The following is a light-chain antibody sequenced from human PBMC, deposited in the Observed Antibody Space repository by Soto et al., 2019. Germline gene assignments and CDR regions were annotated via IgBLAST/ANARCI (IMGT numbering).Light chain of an antibody. CDR2: GAS. CDR1: HSVNSH. V-gene: IGKV3-15*01. CDR3: QQYKNWPL. Sequence: TTQSPATLSVSPGERVTLSCRTSHSVNSHVAWYQQKPGQAPRPLLYGASTRATGIPVRFSGSGFGTEFTLTISSLQSEDFAVYYCQQYKNWPLFGQGTRLEI. J-gene: IGKJ5*01.